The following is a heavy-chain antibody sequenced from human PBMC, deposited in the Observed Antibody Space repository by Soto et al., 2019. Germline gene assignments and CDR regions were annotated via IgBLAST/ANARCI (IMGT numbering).Heavy chain of an antibody. V-gene: IGHV3-21*01. CDR1: GFTFSNYI. J-gene: IGHJ3*01. CDR2: ISGSSTYV. CDR3: SRGGCYYYGSGTDAVDV. Sequence: EVQLLESGGGLVKPGGYLRLSCAASGFTFSNYIMNWVRQPPGQWLEWGASISGSSTYVYYADSLKGRIAISRENAENSLSLELNTWRVEYTAFYYCSRGGCYYYGSGTDAVDVWGQGTLVTVS. D-gene: IGHD3-10*01.